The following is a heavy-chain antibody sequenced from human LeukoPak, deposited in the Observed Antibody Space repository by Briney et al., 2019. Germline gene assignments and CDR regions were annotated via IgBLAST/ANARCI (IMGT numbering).Heavy chain of an antibody. CDR1: GFTFIDYD. Sequence: GGSLRLSCAASGFTFIDYDVHWVRQVIGKGLEWVSAIGIRGDTHYSGSVKGRFTISRENAESSLHLQMNSLRAEDTAVYYCARGGIQVSGIDEFDYWGQGTLVTVSS. V-gene: IGHV3-13*01. CDR2: IGIRGDT. CDR3: ARGGIQVSGIDEFDY. D-gene: IGHD6-19*01. J-gene: IGHJ4*02.